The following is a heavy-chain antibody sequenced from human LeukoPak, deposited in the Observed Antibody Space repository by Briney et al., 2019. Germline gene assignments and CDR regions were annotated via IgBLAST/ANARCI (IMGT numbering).Heavy chain of an antibody. CDR3: ARSSGWWSLDY. CDR1: GFTFSTAS. Sequence: PGGSLRLSWAPSGFTFSTASLHWVRQAPGRGLEWVSAFDTGFGTYYPDSLKGRFSISRDNSKNTLFLQMNSLRAEDTAVYYCARSSGWWSLDYWGQGTLVTVSS. CDR2: FDTGFGT. V-gene: IGHV3-23*01. D-gene: IGHD6-19*01. J-gene: IGHJ4*02.